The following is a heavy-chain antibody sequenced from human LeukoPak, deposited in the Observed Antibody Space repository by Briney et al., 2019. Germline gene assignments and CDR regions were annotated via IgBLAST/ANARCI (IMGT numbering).Heavy chain of an antibody. D-gene: IGHD1-26*01. CDR1: VSGFTFSSFA. Sequence: SGGSLRLSCAASVSGFTFSSFALGWVHQAPGKGLEWVSGISGSDDATDYADSVKGRFTISRDNSKNTLFLQMSSLRAEDTAVYYCAKDVGQIRGRMDVWGQGTTVTVSS. V-gene: IGHV3-23*01. J-gene: IGHJ6*02. CDR3: AKDVGQIRGRMDV. CDR2: ISGSDDAT.